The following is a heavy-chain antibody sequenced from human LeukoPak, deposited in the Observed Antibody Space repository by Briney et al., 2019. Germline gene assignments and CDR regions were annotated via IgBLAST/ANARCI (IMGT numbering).Heavy chain of an antibody. D-gene: IGHD4-17*01. CDR3: ARHYAASYYYYLHV. V-gene: IGHV1-69*13. Sequence: SVKVSCKASGGTFSSYAISWVRQAPGQGLEWMGGIIPIFGTANYAQKFQCRVTITADESTSTAYMELSSLRSKDTAVYYCARHYAASYYYYLHVWGKGTTVTVSS. J-gene: IGHJ6*03. CDR2: IIPIFGTA. CDR1: GGTFSSYA.